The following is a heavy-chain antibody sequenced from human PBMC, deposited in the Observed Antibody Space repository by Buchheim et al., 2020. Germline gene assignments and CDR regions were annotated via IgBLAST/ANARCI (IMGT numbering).Heavy chain of an antibody. CDR1: GYTFTGYY. D-gene: IGHD6-13*01. CDR2: INPNSGGP. CDR3: ARGGSSWQAYYGMDV. Sequence: QVQLVQSGAEVKKPGASVKVSCKASGYTFTGYYMHWVRQAPGQGLEWMGWINPNSGGPNYAQKFQGRITMTRDTSISTAYMELSRLRSDDTAVYYCARGGSSWQAYYGMDVWGQGTT. J-gene: IGHJ6*02. V-gene: IGHV1-2*02.